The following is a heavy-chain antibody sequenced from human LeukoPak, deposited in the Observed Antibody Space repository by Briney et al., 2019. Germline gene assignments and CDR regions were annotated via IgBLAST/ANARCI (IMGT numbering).Heavy chain of an antibody. CDR3: VREAYSSSWSYFDH. CDR2: INSNGGST. CDR1: GFTFSIYR. J-gene: IGHJ4*02. D-gene: IGHD6-13*01. Sequence: GGSLRLSCEASGFTFSIYRMHWVRQAPGKGLVWVSHINSNGGSTTYADSVKGRFTISRDNAKNTLYLQMDSLRAEDTAMYYCVREAYSSSWSYFDHWGQGALVTVSS. V-gene: IGHV3-74*01.